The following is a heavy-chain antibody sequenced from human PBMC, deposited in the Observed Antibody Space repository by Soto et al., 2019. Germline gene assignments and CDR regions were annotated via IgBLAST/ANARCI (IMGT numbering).Heavy chain of an antibody. CDR2: IIPSCGTA. CDR1: GGTFSSYD. Sequence: QVQLVQSGAEVKKPGSSVKVSCKASGGTFSSYDISWVRQAPGQGLEWMGSIIPSCGTANYAQKFQVRVMITADESTSTAYMELSSLRSEDTAVYYCATFPRPDFWSGHSWFDPWGQGTLVIVSS. J-gene: IGHJ5*02. V-gene: IGHV1-69*15. D-gene: IGHD3-3*01. CDR3: ATFPRPDFWSGHSWFDP.